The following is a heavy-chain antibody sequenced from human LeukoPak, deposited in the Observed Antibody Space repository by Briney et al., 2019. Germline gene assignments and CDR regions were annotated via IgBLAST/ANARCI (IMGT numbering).Heavy chain of an antibody. CDR3: AINPAGRGFNWFDP. CDR2: FDPEDGET. D-gene: IGHD1-14*01. Sequence: ASVKVSCKVSGYTLTELSMHWVRQAPGKGLEWMGGFDPEDGETIYAQKFQDRVTMTEDTSTDTAYMELSSLRSEDTAVYYCAINPAGRGFNWFDPWGQGTLVTVSS. CDR1: GYTLTELS. J-gene: IGHJ5*02. V-gene: IGHV1-24*01.